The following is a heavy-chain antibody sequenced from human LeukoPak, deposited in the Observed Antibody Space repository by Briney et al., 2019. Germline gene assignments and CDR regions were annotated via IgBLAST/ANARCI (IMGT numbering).Heavy chain of an antibody. Sequence: SETLSLTCAVHGGSFSGYYWSWIRQPPGKGLEWIGEINRSGSTNYNPSLKSRVTISVDTSKNQFSLKLSSVTAADTAVYYCARGKVAYDFWSGFLQGYYYGMDVWGQGTTVTVSS. V-gene: IGHV4-34*01. D-gene: IGHD3-3*01. CDR2: INRSGST. CDR1: GGSFSGYY. CDR3: ARGKVAYDFWSGFLQGYYYGMDV. J-gene: IGHJ6*02.